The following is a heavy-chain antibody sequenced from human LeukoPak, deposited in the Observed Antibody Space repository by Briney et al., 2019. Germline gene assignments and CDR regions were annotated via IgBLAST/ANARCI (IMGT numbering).Heavy chain of an antibody. Sequence: SQTLSLTCTVSGGSISSGSYYWSWIRQPAGKGLEWIGRIYTSGSTNYNPSLKSRVTISVDTSKNQFSLKLSSVTAADTAVYYCARQNSSGWYSYYYGIDVWGQGTTVTVSS. D-gene: IGHD6-19*01. V-gene: IGHV4-61*02. CDR1: GGSISSGSYY. CDR3: ARQNSSGWYSYYYGIDV. CDR2: IYTSGST. J-gene: IGHJ6*02.